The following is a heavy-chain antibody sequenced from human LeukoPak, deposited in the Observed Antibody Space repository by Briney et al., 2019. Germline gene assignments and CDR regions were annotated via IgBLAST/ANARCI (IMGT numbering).Heavy chain of an antibody. CDR1: GFTFSSFL. CDR2: ITSDGSTT. J-gene: IGHJ4*02. V-gene: IGHV3-74*01. CDR3: AKQLGYCSDGSCYFES. Sequence: QPGGSLRLSCAASGFTFSSFLMHWVRQAPGKGLVWVSLITSDGSTTRYADSVKGRFTISRDNSKNTLYLQMHSLRAEDTAVYYCAKQLGYCSDGSCYFESWGQGTLVTVSS. D-gene: IGHD2-15*01.